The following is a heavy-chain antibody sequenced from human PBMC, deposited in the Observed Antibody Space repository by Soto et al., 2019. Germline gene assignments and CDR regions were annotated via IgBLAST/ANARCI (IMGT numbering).Heavy chain of an antibody. J-gene: IGHJ4*02. CDR1: GFTFSSYA. CDR3: ARASYAFGGPSDY. CDR2: ISYDGSNK. D-gene: IGHD3-16*01. Sequence: VGSLRLSCAASGFTFSSYAMHWVRQAPGKGLEWVAVISYDGSNKYYADSVKGRFTISRDNSKNTLYLQMNSLRAEDTAVYYCARASYAFGGPSDYWGQGTLVTVSS. V-gene: IGHV3-30-3*01.